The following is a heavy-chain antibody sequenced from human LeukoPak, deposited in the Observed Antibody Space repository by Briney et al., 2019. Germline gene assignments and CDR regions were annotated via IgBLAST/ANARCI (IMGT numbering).Heavy chain of an antibody. V-gene: IGHV1-2*02. CDR1: GYTFTGYY. CDR3: ARENQQLNAFDI. J-gene: IGHJ3*02. CDR2: INPNSGGT. Sequence: GASVKVSCKASGYTFTGYYMHWVRQAPGQGLEWMGWINPNSGGTNYAQKFQGRVTMTRDTSISTAYMELRSLRSDDTAVYYCARENQQLNAFDIWGQGTMVTVSS. D-gene: IGHD6-13*01.